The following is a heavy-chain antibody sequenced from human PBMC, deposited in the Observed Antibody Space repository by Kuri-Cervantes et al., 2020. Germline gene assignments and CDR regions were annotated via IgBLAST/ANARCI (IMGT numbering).Heavy chain of an antibody. CDR3: AKDLKVVADNFLYYYGMDV. D-gene: IGHD2-15*01. CDR1: GFTFSDYY. J-gene: IGHJ6*02. Sequence: GGSLRLSCAASGFTFSDYYMSWIRQAPGKGLEWVSYISSSGGSTYYADSVKGRFTISRDNSKNTLYLQMNSLRAEDTAVYYCAKDLKVVADNFLYYYGMDVWGQGTTVTVSS. V-gene: IGHV3-11*01. CDR2: ISSSGGST.